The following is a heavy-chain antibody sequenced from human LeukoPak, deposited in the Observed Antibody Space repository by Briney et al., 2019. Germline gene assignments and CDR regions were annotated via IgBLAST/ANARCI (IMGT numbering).Heavy chain of an antibody. CDR2: IRYDGSNK. Sequence: PGGSLRLSCAASGFTFSSYGMHWVRQAPGKGLEWVAFIRYDGSNKYYADSVKGRFTISRDNSKNTLYLQMNSLRAEDTAVYYCAKDPTSGYAYYYYYMDVWGKGTTVTISS. J-gene: IGHJ6*03. CDR1: GFTFSSYG. V-gene: IGHV3-30*02. CDR3: AKDPTSGYAYYYYYMDV. D-gene: IGHD3-22*01.